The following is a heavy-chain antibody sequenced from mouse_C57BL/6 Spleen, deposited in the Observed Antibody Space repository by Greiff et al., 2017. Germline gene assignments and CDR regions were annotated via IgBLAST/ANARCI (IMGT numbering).Heavy chain of an antibody. J-gene: IGHJ4*01. CDR1: GYAFSSYW. D-gene: IGHD2-4*01. CDR3: ARYDYLYAMDY. CDR2: IYPGDGDT. Sequence: QVQLKQSGAELVKPGASVKISCKASGYAFSSYWMNWVKQRPGKGLEWIGQIYPGDGDTNYNGKFKGKATLTADKSSSTAYMQLSSLTSEDSAVYFCARYDYLYAMDYWGQGTSVTVSS. V-gene: IGHV1-80*01.